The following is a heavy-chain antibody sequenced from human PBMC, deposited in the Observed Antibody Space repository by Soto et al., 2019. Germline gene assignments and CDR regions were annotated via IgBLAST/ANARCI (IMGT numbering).Heavy chain of an antibody. CDR1: GFTFSNAW. V-gene: IGHV3-15*07. D-gene: IGHD3-10*01. Sequence: PGGSLRLSCAASGFTFSNAWMNWVRQAPGKGLEWVGRIKSKTDGGTTDYAAPVKGRFTISRDDSKNTLYLQMNSLKTEDTAVYYCTTRKEVLLWFGELFYYYYYGMDVWGQGTTVTVSS. J-gene: IGHJ6*02. CDR2: IKSKTDGGTT. CDR3: TTRKEVLLWFGELFYYYYYGMDV.